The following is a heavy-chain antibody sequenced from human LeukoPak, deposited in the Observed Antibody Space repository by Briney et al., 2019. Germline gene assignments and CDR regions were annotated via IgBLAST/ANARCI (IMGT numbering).Heavy chain of an antibody. V-gene: IGHV1-2*06. D-gene: IGHD5-24*01. J-gene: IGHJ3*02. Sequence: ASVKVSCKASGYIFTGHYMNWVRQVPGQGLEWKGRINPKTGGTNYAQNFQGRVTMTRDTSISTTYMELSRLRPDDTAVYYCARVGDGLNDAFDIWGQGTMVTVSS. CDR2: INPKTGGT. CDR3: ARVGDGLNDAFDI. CDR1: GYIFTGHY.